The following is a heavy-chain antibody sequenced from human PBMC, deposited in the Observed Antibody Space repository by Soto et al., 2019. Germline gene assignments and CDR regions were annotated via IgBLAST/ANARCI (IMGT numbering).Heavy chain of an antibody. CDR1: GFTLNSYA. J-gene: IGHJ4*02. V-gene: IGHV3-23*01. CDR2: LSTAGTT. CDR3: AKGSRGDYDTSGFHTHFDY. Sequence: PGGSLRLSCAASGFTLNSYAISWVRQAPGKGLEWVSTLSTAGTTFYTDSVKGRYTISRDNSKNTLYLQMNSLRAEDTAIYYCAKGSRGDYDTSGFHTHFDYWGQGTLVTVSS. D-gene: IGHD3-22*01.